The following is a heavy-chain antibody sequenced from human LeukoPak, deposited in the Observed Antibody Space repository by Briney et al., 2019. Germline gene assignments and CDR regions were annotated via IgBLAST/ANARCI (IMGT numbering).Heavy chain of an antibody. CDR3: ARGTVAASFYYYYYMDV. Sequence: SETLSFTCAVYGGSFSGHYWSWIRQPPGKGLEWIGEINHSGSTNYNPSLKSRVTISVDTSKNQFSLKLSSVTAADTAVYYCARGTVAASFYYYYYMDVWGKGTTVTVSS. D-gene: IGHD6-19*01. V-gene: IGHV4-34*01. CDR1: GGSFSGHY. J-gene: IGHJ6*03. CDR2: INHSGST.